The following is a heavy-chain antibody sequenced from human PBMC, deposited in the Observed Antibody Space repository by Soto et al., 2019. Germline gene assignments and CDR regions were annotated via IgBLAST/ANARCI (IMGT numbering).Heavy chain of an antibody. V-gene: IGHV3-48*02. Sequence: GGSLRLSCASSVFTFRHYSMHCVRQSPGKWLEWIAYISTSSSPRYYADSVKGRFTISRDNDRKSIYLEMRSLRDEDTAIYYCARDALKYYDNDGRHPGWGAGTLVTLSS. CDR2: ISTSSSPR. D-gene: IGHD3-16*01. CDR1: VFTFRHYS. CDR3: ARDALKYYDNDGRHPG. J-gene: IGHJ4*02.